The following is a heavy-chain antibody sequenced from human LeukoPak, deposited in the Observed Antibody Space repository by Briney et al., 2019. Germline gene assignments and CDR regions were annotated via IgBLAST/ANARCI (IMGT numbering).Heavy chain of an antibody. CDR2: IIPIFGTA. D-gene: IGHD1-26*01. V-gene: IGHV1-69*05. CDR1: GGTFSSYA. J-gene: IGHJ3*02. Sequence: ASVKVSCKASGGTFSSYAISWVRQAPGQGLEWMGGIIPIFGTANYAQKFQGRVTITTDESTSTAYMELSSLISEDTAVYYCAWAGATRSDAFDIWGQGTMVTVSS. CDR3: AWAGATRSDAFDI.